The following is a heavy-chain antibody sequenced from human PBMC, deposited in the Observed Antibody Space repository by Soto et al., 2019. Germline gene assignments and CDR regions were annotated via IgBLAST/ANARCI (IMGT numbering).Heavy chain of an antibody. J-gene: IGHJ6*02. CDR2: IIPILGTA. D-gene: IGHD6-13*01. CDR1: GGTFSSYA. CDR3: ARASGMTAAGDYYYGMDV. Sequence: QVQLVQSGAEVKKPGSSVKVSCKAYGGTFSSYAISWVRQAPGQGLEWMGGIIPILGTANYAQKFQGRVTITADESTSTAYMEQSSLRSEDTAVYYCARASGMTAAGDYYYGMDVWGQGTTVTVSS. V-gene: IGHV1-69*01.